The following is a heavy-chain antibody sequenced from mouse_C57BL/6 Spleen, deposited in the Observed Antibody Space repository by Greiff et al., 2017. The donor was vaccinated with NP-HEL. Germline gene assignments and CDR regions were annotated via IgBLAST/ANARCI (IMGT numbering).Heavy chain of an antibody. V-gene: IGHV1-52*01. CDR3: ARESRNDDYSDY. CDR2: IDPSDSET. J-gene: IGHJ2*01. CDR1: GYTFTSYW. D-gene: IGHD2-3*01. Sequence: QVQLQQPGAELVRPGSSVKLSCKASGYTFTSYWMHWVKQRPIQGLEWIGNIDPSDSETHYNQKFKDKATLTVDKSSSTAYMQLSSLPSEDSAVYYCARESRNDDYSDYCGEGTTLTVSS.